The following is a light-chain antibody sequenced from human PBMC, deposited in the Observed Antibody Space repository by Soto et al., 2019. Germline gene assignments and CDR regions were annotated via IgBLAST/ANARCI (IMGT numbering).Light chain of an antibody. J-gene: IGKJ1*01. CDR3: QPYNSYWT. CDR2: KAS. CDR1: QSISSW. V-gene: IGKV1-5*03. Sequence: DIQMTQSPSTLSASVGDRVTITCRASQSISSWLAWYQQKPGKAPKLLIYKASSLESGVPSRFSGSGSGTEFTLTLSSLQPDDCATYYCQPYNSYWTFGQGTKVEIK.